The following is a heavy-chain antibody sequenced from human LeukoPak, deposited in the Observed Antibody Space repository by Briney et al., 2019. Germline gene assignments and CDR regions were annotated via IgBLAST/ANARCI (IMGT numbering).Heavy chain of an antibody. CDR2: VYYSGIT. CDR1: GGSITSSNW. V-gene: IGHV4-4*02. J-gene: IGHJ4*01. CDR3: AKYRPLRL. D-gene: IGHD2-2*01. Sequence: PSETLSLTCAVSGGSITSSNWWTWVRQAPGKGLEWIGEVYYSGITNYNPSLKSRLTLSVDMSKNQFSLSLNSVTAADTAVYYCAKYRPLRLWGQGTPVIVSS.